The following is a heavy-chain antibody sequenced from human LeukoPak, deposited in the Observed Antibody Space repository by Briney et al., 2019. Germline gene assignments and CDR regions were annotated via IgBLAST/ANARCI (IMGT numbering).Heavy chain of an antibody. J-gene: IGHJ3*02. CDR2: IYYSGST. CDR3: ARQGSGYDILTGYYKAAFDI. Sequence: PSETLSLTCTVSGGSISSSSYYWGWIRQPPGKGLEWIGSIYYSGSTYYNPSLKSRVTISVDTSMNQFSLKLSSVTAADTAVYYCARQGSGYDILTGYYKAAFDIWGQGTMVTVSS. CDR1: GGSISSSSYY. V-gene: IGHV4-39*01. D-gene: IGHD3-9*01.